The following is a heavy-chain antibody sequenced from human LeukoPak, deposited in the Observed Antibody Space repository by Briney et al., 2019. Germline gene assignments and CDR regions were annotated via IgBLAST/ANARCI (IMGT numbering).Heavy chain of an antibody. J-gene: IGHJ5*02. Sequence: SETLSLTCTISGGSISTYYWSWIRQPPGKGLEWIGYIYYTGSTNYNPSLKSRVTISVDTSKNQFSLKLYSVTAADTAVYYCARLGGCTTTSCYVHWFDPWGQGTLVTVSS. D-gene: IGHD2-2*01. CDR1: GGSISTYY. V-gene: IGHV4-59*01. CDR2: IYYTGST. CDR3: ARLGGCTTTSCYVHWFDP.